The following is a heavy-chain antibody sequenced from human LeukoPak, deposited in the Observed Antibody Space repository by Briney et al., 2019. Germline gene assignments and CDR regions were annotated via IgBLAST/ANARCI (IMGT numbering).Heavy chain of an antibody. J-gene: IGHJ4*02. V-gene: IGHV5-51*01. CDR3: ARQPRYSTVPEDY. D-gene: IGHD6-13*01. CDR1: GYSFTSYW. CDR2: IHPGDSDI. Sequence: GESLKISCQVSGYSFTSYWIGWVRQMPGKGLEWMGIIHPGDSDIRYSPSFQGQVTISADKSISTAYLQWSSLKASDTAMYYCARQPRYSTVPEDYWGQGTLVTVSS.